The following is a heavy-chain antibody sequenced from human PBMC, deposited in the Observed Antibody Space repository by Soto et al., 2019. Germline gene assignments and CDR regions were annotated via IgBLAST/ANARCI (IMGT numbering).Heavy chain of an antibody. Sequence: GGSLRLSCAASGFTFSSYWMSWVRQAPGKGLEWVANIKQDGSEKYYVDSVKGRFTISRDNAKNSLYLQMNSLRAEDTAVYYCARAAAYGDYGGYYMDVWGKGTTVTVSS. J-gene: IGHJ6*03. V-gene: IGHV3-7*01. CDR1: GFTFSSYW. CDR3: ARAAAYGDYGGYYMDV. CDR2: IKQDGSEK. D-gene: IGHD4-17*01.